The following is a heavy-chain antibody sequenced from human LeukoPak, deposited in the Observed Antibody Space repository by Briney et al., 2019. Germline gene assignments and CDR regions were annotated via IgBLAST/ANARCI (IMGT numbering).Heavy chain of an antibody. D-gene: IGHD3-3*01. V-gene: IGHV1-18*01. CDR2: ISAYNGNT. CDR1: GYTFTSYG. Sequence: ASVKVSCKASGYTFTSYGISWVRQAPGQGLEWMEWISAYNGNTNYAQKLQGRVTMTTDTSTSTAYMELRSLRSDDTAVYYCARVGMSESNDAFDIWGQGTMVTVSS. J-gene: IGHJ3*02. CDR3: ARVGMSESNDAFDI.